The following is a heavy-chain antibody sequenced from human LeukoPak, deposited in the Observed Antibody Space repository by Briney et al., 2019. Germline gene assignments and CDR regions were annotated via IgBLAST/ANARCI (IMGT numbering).Heavy chain of an antibody. V-gene: IGHV3-43*01. CDR1: GFTFDDYT. CDR3: ARAAYSSTWYSRYFDL. Sequence: GGSLRLSCAASGFTFDDYTMHWVRQAPGKGLEWVSLISWDGGSTYYADSVKGRFTISRDNSKNSLYLQMNSLRAGDTAVYYCARAAYSSTWYSRYFDLWGRGTLVTVSS. CDR2: ISWDGGST. J-gene: IGHJ2*01. D-gene: IGHD6-13*01.